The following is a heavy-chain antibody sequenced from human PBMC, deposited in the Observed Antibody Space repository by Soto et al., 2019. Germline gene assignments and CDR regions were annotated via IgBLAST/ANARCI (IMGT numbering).Heavy chain of an antibody. Sequence: QVQLVQSGXEVKKPGSSVKVSCKTSGGLFSVFSXNWVLQAPGQGLEWMGGDLPITNSTDYAQKFQGRLTITADRSTSTIYMELSRLTSDDTANYYCATIRVRGGPLRFEDGGQGTLISVSS. CDR3: ATIRVRGGPLRFED. J-gene: IGHJ4*01. D-gene: IGHD5-12*01. V-gene: IGHV1-69*06. CDR1: GGLFSVFS. CDR2: DLPITNST.